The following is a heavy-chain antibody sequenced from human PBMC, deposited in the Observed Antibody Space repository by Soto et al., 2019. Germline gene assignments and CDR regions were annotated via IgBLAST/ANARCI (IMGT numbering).Heavy chain of an antibody. CDR2: ISGSGST. Sequence: EVQLLESGGGLVQPGGSLRLSCAASGFTVSSYAMSWVRQAPGKGLEWVSVISGSGSTYSADSVKGRFTISRDSSKNTLYLQMNSLRAEDTAVYYCTKALRFTFTAGYYMDVWGRGTTVTVSS. CDR1: GFTVSSYA. V-gene: IGHV3-23*01. CDR3: TKALRFTFTAGYYMDV. D-gene: IGHD3-16*01. J-gene: IGHJ6*03.